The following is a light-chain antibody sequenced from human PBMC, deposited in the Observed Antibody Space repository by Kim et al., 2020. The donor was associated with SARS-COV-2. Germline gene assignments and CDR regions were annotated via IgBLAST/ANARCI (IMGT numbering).Light chain of an antibody. CDR2: DAS. CDR3: QQYSTYSWT. V-gene: IGKV1-5*01. Sequence: ASIGDRVTITCRASQSINNWLAWYQQKPGKAPKVLIYDASTLQSGVPSRSSGSKSGTEFTLTISSLQPDDSAVYYCQQYSTYSWTFGRGTKVDIK. CDR1: QSINNW. J-gene: IGKJ1*01.